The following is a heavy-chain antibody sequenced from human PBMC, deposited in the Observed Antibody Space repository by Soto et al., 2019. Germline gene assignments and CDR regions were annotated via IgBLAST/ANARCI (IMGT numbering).Heavy chain of an antibody. D-gene: IGHD6-13*01. V-gene: IGHV4-59*01. Sequence: SETLSLTCTVSGGSISSYYWSWIRQPPGKGLEWIGYIYYSGSTNYNPSLKSRVTISVDTSKNQFSLKLSSVTAADTAVYYCARSFPGIAAAGDPGNWFDPWGQGTLVTVSS. CDR1: GGSISSYY. CDR3: ARSFPGIAAAGDPGNWFDP. CDR2: IYYSGST. J-gene: IGHJ5*02.